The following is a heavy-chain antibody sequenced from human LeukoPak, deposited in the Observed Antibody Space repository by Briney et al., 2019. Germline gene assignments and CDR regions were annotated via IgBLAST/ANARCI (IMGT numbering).Heavy chain of an antibody. CDR2: ISNNGGYT. J-gene: IGHJ4*02. CDR3: AKQLGYCSDGSCYFPY. V-gene: IGHV3-23*01. D-gene: IGHD2-15*01. CDR1: GFTFSSSA. Sequence: GGSLRHSCAASGFTFSSSAMSWVRQAPGKGLEWVSAISNNGGYTYYADSVQGRFTISRDNSKSTLCLQMNSLRAEDTAVYYCAKQLGYCSDGSCYFPYWGQGTLVTVSS.